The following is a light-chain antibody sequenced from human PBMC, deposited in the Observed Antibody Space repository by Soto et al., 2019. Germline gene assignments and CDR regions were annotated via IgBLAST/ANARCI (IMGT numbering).Light chain of an antibody. Sequence: QSALTQPRSVSGSPGQSVTISCTGTSSDVGGYNYVSWYQQHPDKAPKLMIYDVSKRPSGVPDRFSGSKSGNTASLTISGLQAGDEADYYCCSYAGTYAPVVFGGGTKLTVL. J-gene: IGLJ2*01. V-gene: IGLV2-11*01. CDR2: DVS. CDR1: SSDVGGYNY. CDR3: CSYAGTYAPVV.